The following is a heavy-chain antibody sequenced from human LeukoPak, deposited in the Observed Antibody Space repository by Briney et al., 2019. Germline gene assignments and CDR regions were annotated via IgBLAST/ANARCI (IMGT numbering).Heavy chain of an antibody. Sequence: SETLSLTCTVSGGSISSGSYYWSWIRQPAGKGLEWIGRTYTSGSTNYNPSLKSRVTISVDTSKNQFSLKLSSVTAADTAVYYCASLRTHCSSTSCYLDAFDIWGQGTMVTVSS. CDR1: GGSISSGSYY. V-gene: IGHV4-61*02. D-gene: IGHD2-2*01. CDR2: TYTSGST. CDR3: ASLRTHCSSTSCYLDAFDI. J-gene: IGHJ3*02.